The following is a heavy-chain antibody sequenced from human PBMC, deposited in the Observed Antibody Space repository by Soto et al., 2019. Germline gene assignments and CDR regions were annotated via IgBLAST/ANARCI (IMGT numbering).Heavy chain of an antibody. Sequence: QVQLVESGGGVVQPGRSLRLSCAASGFTFSSYAMHWVRQAPGKGLEWVAVISYDGSNKYYADSVKGRFTISRDNSKNTLYLQMNSLRAEDTAVYYCARPRIAVAGTSTLDYYGMDVWGQGTTVTVSS. V-gene: IGHV3-30-3*01. D-gene: IGHD6-19*01. CDR3: ARPRIAVAGTSTLDYYGMDV. CDR2: ISYDGSNK. J-gene: IGHJ6*02. CDR1: GFTFSSYA.